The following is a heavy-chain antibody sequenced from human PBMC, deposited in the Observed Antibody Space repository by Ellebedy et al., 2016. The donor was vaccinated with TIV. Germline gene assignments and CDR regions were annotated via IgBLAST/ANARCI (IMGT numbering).Heavy chain of an antibody. CDR1: GCSVNNAAYH. CDR2: IYSGVTV. D-gene: IGHD1-14*01. Sequence: LRLSXTVSGCSVNNAAYHWSWICQHPGKGLEWIGYIYSGVTVYSNPSLESRVTISVDPSSNQFSLKLTSVTAADMAVYYCARETGGTLDFWGLGTLVLVSS. CDR3: ARETGGTLDF. V-gene: IGHV4-31*03. J-gene: IGHJ4*02.